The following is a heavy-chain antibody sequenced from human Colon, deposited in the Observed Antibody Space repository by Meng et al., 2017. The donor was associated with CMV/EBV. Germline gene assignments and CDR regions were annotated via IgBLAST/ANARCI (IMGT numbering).Heavy chain of an antibody. CDR2: IRSISHGGTA. V-gene: IGHV3-15*01. CDR1: GFIFTNAW. D-gene: IGHD6-13*01. CDR3: MYQSDNNSWDY. J-gene: IGHJ4*02. Sequence: GGSLRLSCAGSGFIFTNAWMNWIRQAPGKGLEWVGRIRSISHGGTADYAAPVRGRFTISRDDSKNMLYLEMNSLKTEDTAVYYCMYQSDNNSWDYWGQGTLVTVSS.